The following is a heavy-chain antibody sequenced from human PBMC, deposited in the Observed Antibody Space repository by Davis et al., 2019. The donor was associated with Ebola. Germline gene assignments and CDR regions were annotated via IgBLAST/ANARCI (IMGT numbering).Heavy chain of an antibody. CDR1: GGSISSYY. CDR3: ASLVVPAAVYFGWFDP. J-gene: IGHJ5*02. CDR2: IYYSGST. D-gene: IGHD2-2*01. Sequence: SETLSLTCTVSGGSISSYYWSWIRQPPGKGLEWIGYIYYSGSTYYNPSLKSRVTISVDTSKNQFSLKLSSVTAADTAVYYCASLVVPAAVYFGWFDPWGQGTLVTVSS. V-gene: IGHV4-59*12.